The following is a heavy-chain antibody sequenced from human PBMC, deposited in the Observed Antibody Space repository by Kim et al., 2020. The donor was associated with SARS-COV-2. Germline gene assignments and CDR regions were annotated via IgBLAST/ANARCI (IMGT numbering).Heavy chain of an antibody. J-gene: IGHJ6*02. CDR3: ASLPDV. CDR2: SSGST. Sequence: SSGSTYYNPSLKSRITISVDTSKNQFFLKLNSVTAADTAVYYCASLPDVWGQGTTVTVSS. V-gene: IGHV4-31*02.